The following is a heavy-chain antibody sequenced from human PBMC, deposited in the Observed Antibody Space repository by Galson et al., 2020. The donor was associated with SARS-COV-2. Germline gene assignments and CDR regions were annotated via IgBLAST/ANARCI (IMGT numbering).Heavy chain of an antibody. V-gene: IGHV3-33*06. CDR2: IWYAGGKK. D-gene: IGHD3-10*02. Sequence: GGSLRLSCAVSGFSFSNFGMHWVRQAPGKGLEWVAVIWYAGGKKYYSESVEGRFTISRDNSKNTLYLQMNSLRAEDTAVYYCAKPGTIFALVAPNGGHLDVWGKGTTVTVSS. CDR1: GFSFSNFG. CDR3: AKPGTIFALVAPNGGHLDV. J-gene: IGHJ6*04.